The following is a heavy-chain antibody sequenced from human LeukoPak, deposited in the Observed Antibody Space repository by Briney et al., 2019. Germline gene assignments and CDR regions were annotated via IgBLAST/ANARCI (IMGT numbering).Heavy chain of an antibody. J-gene: IGHJ4*02. CDR3: ARTYYDILTGYNPYFDY. CDR1: GFTFSSYS. Sequence: GGSLRLSCAASGFTFSSYSMNWVRQAPGKGLEWVSSISSSSSYIYSADSVKGRFTISRDNAKNLLYLQMNSLRAEDTAVYYCARTYYDILTGYNPYFDYWGQGILVTVSS. V-gene: IGHV3-21*01. D-gene: IGHD3-9*01. CDR2: ISSSSSYI.